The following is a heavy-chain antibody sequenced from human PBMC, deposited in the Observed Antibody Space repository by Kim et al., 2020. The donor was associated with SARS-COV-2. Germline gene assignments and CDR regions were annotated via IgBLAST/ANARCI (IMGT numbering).Heavy chain of an antibody. CDR2: ISWNSGTI. D-gene: IGHD4-17*01. V-gene: IGHV3-9*01. CDR1: GFTFDDYA. CDR3: ARAMTTVANGLFDY. Sequence: GGSLRLSCAASGFTFDDYAMHWVRHAPGKGLEWVSGISWNSGTIAYADSVKGRFTISRDNAKNSLYLQMSSLRAEDTAMYYCARAMTTVANGLFDYWGEGAPLSVSS. J-gene: IGHJ4*02.